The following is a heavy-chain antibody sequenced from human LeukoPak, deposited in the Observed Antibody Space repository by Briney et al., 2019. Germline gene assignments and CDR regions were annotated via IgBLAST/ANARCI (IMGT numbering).Heavy chain of an antibody. D-gene: IGHD6-13*01. Sequence: ASVKVSCKASENTFTNYYMHWVRQAPGQGLEWLGIINPNGDRTNYAQKFQGRVTITADESTSTAYMELSSLRSEDTAVYYCARGGDIAAAGIRDAFDIWGQGTMVTVSS. CDR3: ARGGDIAAAGIRDAFDI. CDR1: ENTFTNYY. V-gene: IGHV1-46*01. J-gene: IGHJ3*02. CDR2: INPNGDRT.